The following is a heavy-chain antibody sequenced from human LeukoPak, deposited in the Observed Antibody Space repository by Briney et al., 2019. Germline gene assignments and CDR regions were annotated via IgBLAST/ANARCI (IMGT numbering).Heavy chain of an antibody. CDR2: INPDSGGT. CDR3: ARDPGSSYTSSWYDFYYMDV. J-gene: IGHJ6*03. CDR1: GYSFTGYY. Sequence: ASVKVSCKASGYSFTGYYIHWVRQAPGQGLEWMGWINPDSGGTYYAQKFQGRVTMTRDTSISTAYMELSRLRSDDTAVYYCARDPGSSYTSSWYDFYYMDVWGKGTTVTIPS. D-gene: IGHD6-13*01. V-gene: IGHV1-2*02.